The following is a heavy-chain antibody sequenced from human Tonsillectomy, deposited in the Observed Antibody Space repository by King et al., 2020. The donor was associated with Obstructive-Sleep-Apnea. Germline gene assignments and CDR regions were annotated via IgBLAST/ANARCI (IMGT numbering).Heavy chain of an antibody. CDR2: IFSNDEK. Sequence: NLKESGPVLVKPTETLTLTCTVSGFSLSNAAMGVSWIRQPPGKALEWLARIFSNDEKSYSTSLKSRLTISKDTSKSQVVLNMTNMDPVDTATYYCARVLRIAVAEKYHWFDPWGQGTLVTVSA. D-gene: IGHD6-19*01. CDR3: ARVLRIAVAEKYHWFDP. V-gene: IGHV2-26*01. J-gene: IGHJ5*02. CDR1: GFSLSNAAMG.